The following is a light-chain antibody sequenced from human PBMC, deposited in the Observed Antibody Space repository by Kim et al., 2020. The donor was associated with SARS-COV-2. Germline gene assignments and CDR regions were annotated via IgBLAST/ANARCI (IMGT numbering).Light chain of an antibody. CDR1: QFISTY. J-gene: IGKJ4*01. CDR2: GAS. V-gene: IGKV1-39*01. Sequence: ASVGDRVTITCRASQFISTYLNWYQQKPGNAPKLLIYGASSLQSGVPSKFCGSGSGTDFTLTISSLQPEDFATYYCQQSYSTPLIFGGGTKVDIK. CDR3: QQSYSTPLI.